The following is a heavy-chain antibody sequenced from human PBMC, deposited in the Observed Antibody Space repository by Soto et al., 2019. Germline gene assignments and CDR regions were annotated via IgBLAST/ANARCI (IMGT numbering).Heavy chain of an antibody. CDR2: MNPNSGNT. CDR3: ARAYYYDSSGYYWGDYYYYYGMDV. Sequence: GASVKVSCKASGYTFTSYDINWVRQATGQGXEWMGWMNPNSGNTGYAQKFQGRVTMTRNTSISTAYMELSSLRSEDTAVYYCARAYYYDSSGYYWGDYYYYYGMDVWGQGTTVTVFS. J-gene: IGHJ6*02. CDR1: GYTFTSYD. D-gene: IGHD3-22*01. V-gene: IGHV1-8*01.